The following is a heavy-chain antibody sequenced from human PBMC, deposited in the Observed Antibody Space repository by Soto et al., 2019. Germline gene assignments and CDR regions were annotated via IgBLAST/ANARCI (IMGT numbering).Heavy chain of an antibody. CDR2: ISSSSSYI. J-gene: IGHJ6*02. Sequence: EVQQVESGGGLVKPGGSLRLSCAASGFTFSSYSTNWVRQAPGKGLEWVSSISSSSSYIYYADSVKGRFTISRDNAQNSLYLQMNSLRAEDTAVYYCARVPTPSGLNGHYVPYYYYGMDVWGQRTTVTVSS. CDR3: ARVPTPSGLNGHYVPYYYYGMDV. V-gene: IGHV3-21*01. D-gene: IGHD3-9*01. CDR1: GFTFSSYS.